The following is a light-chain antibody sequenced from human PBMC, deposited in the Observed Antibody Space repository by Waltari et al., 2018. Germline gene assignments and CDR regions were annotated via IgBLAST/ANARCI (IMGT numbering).Light chain of an antibody. V-gene: IGKV1-33*01. CDR3: QQYDNLLTWT. CDR1: QDISNY. CDR2: DAS. Sequence: DIQMTQSPSSLSASVGDRVTITCQASQDISNYLNWYQQKPGKAPKLLIYDASNLETGVPSRVSGSGSGTDFTFTISSLQPEDIATYYCQQYDNLLTWTFGQGTKVEIK. J-gene: IGKJ1*01.